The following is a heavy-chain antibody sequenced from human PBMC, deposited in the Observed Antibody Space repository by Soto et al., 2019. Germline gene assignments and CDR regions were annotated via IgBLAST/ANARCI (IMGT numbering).Heavy chain of an antibody. Sequence: GASVKVSCKASGYTFTGYYMHWVRQAPGQGLEWMGWINPNSGGTNHAQKFQGWVTMTRDTSISTAYMELSRLRSGDTAVYYCARDGGTAQYYYYYYGMDVWGQGTTVTVSS. J-gene: IGHJ6*02. CDR3: ARDGGTAQYYYYYYGMDV. V-gene: IGHV1-2*04. D-gene: IGHD2-21*02. CDR2: INPNSGGT. CDR1: GYTFTGYY.